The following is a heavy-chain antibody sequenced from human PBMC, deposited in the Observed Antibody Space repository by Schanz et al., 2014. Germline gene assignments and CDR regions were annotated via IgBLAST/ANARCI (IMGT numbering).Heavy chain of an antibody. Sequence: QVQLQESGPGLVKPSQTLSLTCSVSGGSISSGSYYWNWIRQPAGKGLEWIGRVYTSGSTNYNPSLKSRVPISRDTSKNQFSRTLTSRTAADTAVYYCARDTTWRLDLWGRGTLVTVSS. CDR2: VYTSGST. D-gene: IGHD1-1*01. J-gene: IGHJ2*01. CDR1: GGSISSGSYY. V-gene: IGHV4-61*02. CDR3: ARDTTWRLDL.